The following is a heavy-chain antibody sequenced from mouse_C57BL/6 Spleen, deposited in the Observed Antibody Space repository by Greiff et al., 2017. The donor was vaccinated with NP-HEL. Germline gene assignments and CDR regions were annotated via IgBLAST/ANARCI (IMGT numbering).Heavy chain of an antibody. CDR2: ILPGSGST. D-gene: IGHD2-1*01. CDR1: GYTFTGYW. Sequence: QVQLQQSGAELMKPGASVKLSCKATGYTFTGYWIEWVKQRPGHGLEWIGEILPGSGSTNYNEKFKGKATFTADTSSNTAYMQLSSLTTEDSAIYYCARGGKIYYGNYENAMDYWGQGTSVTVSS. V-gene: IGHV1-9*01. CDR3: ARGGKIYYGNYENAMDY. J-gene: IGHJ4*01.